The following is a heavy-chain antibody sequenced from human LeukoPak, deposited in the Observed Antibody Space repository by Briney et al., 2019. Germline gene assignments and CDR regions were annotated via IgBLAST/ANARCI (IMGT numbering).Heavy chain of an antibody. J-gene: IGHJ5*02. CDR2: ISDYYGNT. Sequence: ASVKVSCKASGYTFTSYGISWVRQAPGQGLEWMGLISDYYGNTNYAQKLQGRVTMTTDTSTSTAYMELRSLRSDDTAVYYCARDEVPAAMYVYGTWFDPWGQGTLVTVSS. CDR3: ARDEVPAAMYVYGTWFDP. V-gene: IGHV1-18*01. D-gene: IGHD2-2*01. CDR1: GYTFTSYG.